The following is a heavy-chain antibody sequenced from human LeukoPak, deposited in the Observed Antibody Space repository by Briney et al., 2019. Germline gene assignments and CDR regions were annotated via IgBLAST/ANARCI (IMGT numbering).Heavy chain of an antibody. CDR1: GFTFSSYV. CDR3: ARGGGSYSFDY. CDR2: IWYYGSNK. V-gene: IGHV3-33*01. Sequence: GGPLRLSCGASGFTFSSYVMHGVRQSPGKGLEGVAVIWYYGSNKYYADSVKGRFTISRDNSKNPLSLQMTSLSAADTAVYYCARGGGSYSFDYWGQGTLVTVSS. J-gene: IGHJ4*02. D-gene: IGHD1-26*01.